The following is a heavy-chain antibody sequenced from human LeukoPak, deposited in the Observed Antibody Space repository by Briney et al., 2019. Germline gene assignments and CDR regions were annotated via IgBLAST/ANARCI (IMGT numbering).Heavy chain of an antibody. J-gene: IGHJ3*02. D-gene: IGHD3-22*01. CDR2: INPNSGGT. CDR3: ASSGYSSRDAFDI. CDR1: GYTFTGYY. Sequence: ASVKVSCKASGYTFTGYYMHWVRQAPGQGLEWMGWINPNSGGTNYAQKFQGRVTMTRNTSISTAYMELSSLRSEDTAVYYCASSGYSSRDAFDIWGQGTMVTVSS. V-gene: IGHV1-2*02.